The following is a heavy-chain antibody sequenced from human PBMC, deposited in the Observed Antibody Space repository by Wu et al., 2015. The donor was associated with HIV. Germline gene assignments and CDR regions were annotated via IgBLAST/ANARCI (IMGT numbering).Heavy chain of an antibody. D-gene: IGHD6-19*01. Sequence: QVQLVQSGAEVKKPGASVKVSCKASGYTFTSYGISWVRQAPGQGLEWMGWISAYDSNTDYAQNLQGRVTMTTDTSTNTAYMELRSLRFDDTAVYYCVGDQQWPSTYYYYYGMDVWGQGTTVTVSS. J-gene: IGHJ6*02. V-gene: IGHV1-18*01. CDR3: VGDQQWPSTYYYYYGMDV. CDR2: ISAYDSNT. CDR1: GYTFTSYG.